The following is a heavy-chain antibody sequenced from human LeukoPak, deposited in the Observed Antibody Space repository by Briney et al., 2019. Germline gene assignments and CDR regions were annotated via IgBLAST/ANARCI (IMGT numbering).Heavy chain of an antibody. D-gene: IGHD3-3*01. CDR3: AKASSDFWSGYYQTAEYFQH. J-gene: IGHJ1*01. Sequence: PGGSLRLSCAASGFTFSSYAMSWVRQAPGKGLERVSAISGSGGSTYYADSVKGRFTISRDNSKNTLYLQMNSLRAEDTAVYYCAKASSDFWSGYYQTAEYFQHWGQGTLVTVSS. CDR2: ISGSGGST. V-gene: IGHV3-23*01. CDR1: GFTFSSYA.